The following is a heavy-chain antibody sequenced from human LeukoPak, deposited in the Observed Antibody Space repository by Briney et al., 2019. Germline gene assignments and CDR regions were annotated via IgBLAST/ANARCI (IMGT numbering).Heavy chain of an antibody. CDR1: GGSISDYY. V-gene: IGHV4-59*01. J-gene: IGHJ4*02. CDR3: ARGRYFDL. CDR2: IYYSGNT. D-gene: IGHD3-9*01. Sequence: SETLSLTGTVSGGSISDYYWSWIRQPPGKGLEWIGYIYYSGNTNYNPSLKSRVTMSVDTSKNQFSLKLSSVTAADTAIYYCARGRYFDLWGQGTLVTVSS.